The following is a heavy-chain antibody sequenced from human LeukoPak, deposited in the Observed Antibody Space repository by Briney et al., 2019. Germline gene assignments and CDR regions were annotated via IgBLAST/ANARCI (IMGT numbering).Heavy chain of an antibody. J-gene: IGHJ4*02. D-gene: IGHD4-17*01. CDR2: INPNSGGT. V-gene: IGHV1-2*06. Sequence: ASEKVSCKASGYTFTGYYMHWVRQAPGQGLEWMGRINPNSGGTNYAQKFQGRVTMTRDTSISTAYMELSMLRSDDTAGHCDARDHSATTVTSDYWGQGTLVTVSS. CDR1: GYTFTGYY. CDR3: ARDHSATTVTSDY.